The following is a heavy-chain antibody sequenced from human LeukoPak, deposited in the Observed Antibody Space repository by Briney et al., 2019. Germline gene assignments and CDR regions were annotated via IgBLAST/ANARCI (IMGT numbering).Heavy chain of an antibody. D-gene: IGHD3-10*01. CDR2: IYTSGST. Sequence: PSQTLSLTCTVSGGSISSGSYYWSWIRQPAGKGLEWIGRIYTSGSTNYNPSLKSRVTISVDTSKNQFSLKLSSVTAADTAVYYCARERRITMVRGVIITGWFDPWGQGTLVTVSS. V-gene: IGHV4-61*02. CDR3: ARERRITMVRGVIITGWFDP. J-gene: IGHJ5*02. CDR1: GGSISSGSYY.